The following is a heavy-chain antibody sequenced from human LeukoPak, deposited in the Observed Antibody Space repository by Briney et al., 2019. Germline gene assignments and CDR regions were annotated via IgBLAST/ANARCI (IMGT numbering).Heavy chain of an antibody. CDR1: GGSISSSSTY. V-gene: IGHV4-39*01. J-gene: IGHJ5*02. D-gene: IGHD6-6*01. CDR3: GRQGVAARRPNWFGP. Sequence: SETLSLTCTVSGGSISSSSTYWGWIRQPPGKGLEWIGTFYYGGSTYYNPSLKSRVTISVDASKNRFSLKLSSVTAADTAFYYRGRQGVAARRPNWFGPWGQGNLVTVSS. CDR2: FYYGGST.